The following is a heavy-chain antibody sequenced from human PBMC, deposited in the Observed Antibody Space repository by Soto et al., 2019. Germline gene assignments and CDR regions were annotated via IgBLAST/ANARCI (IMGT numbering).Heavy chain of an antibody. CDR2: IYYIGST. V-gene: IGHV4-30-4*01. CDR3: ASNSYGYIVYDY. D-gene: IGHD5-18*01. Sequence: QVQLQESGPGLVKPSQTLSLTCTVSGGSISSGDYYWSWIRQPPGKGLEWIGYIYYIGSTYYNPSLRSRVTISVDTSKNQFSLQLSSVTAADTAVYYCASNSYGYIVYDYWGPGTLVTVSS. J-gene: IGHJ4*02. CDR1: GGSISSGDYY.